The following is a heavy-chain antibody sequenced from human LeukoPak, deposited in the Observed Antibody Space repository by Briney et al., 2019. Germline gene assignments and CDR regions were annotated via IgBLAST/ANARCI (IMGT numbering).Heavy chain of an antibody. Sequence: GGSLRLSCASSGFIFSSYWMSWVRQAPGKGLEWVAKIKEDGSEKYYVDSVKGRFTISRDNAKNSLYLQMSSLRAEDTAVYYCARGLVPPDYWGQGTLVTVCS. J-gene: IGHJ4*02. D-gene: IGHD3-9*01. CDR3: ARGLVPPDY. CDR2: IKEDGSEK. CDR1: GFIFSSYW. V-gene: IGHV3-7*01.